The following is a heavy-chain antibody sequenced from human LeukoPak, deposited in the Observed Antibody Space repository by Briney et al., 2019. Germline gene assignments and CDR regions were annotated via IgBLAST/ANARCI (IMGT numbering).Heavy chain of an antibody. CDR2: INYIKRT. CDR1: GGSVSSSNYY. CDR3: ARLKGVKLPLYYYYYMDV. Sequence: AETLSLTCTVSGGSVSSSNYYWGRIRQPPGKVLDWFGCINYIKRTNYNPSLKSRVTLSVDTSKNQFSLNLSSVTAADTAVYYCARLKGVKLPLYYYYYMDVWGTGTTVIVSS. V-gene: IGHV4-39*01. D-gene: IGHD6-13*01. J-gene: IGHJ6*03.